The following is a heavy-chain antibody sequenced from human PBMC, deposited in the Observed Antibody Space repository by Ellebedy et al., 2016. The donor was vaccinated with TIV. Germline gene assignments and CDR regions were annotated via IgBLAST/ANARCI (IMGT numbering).Heavy chain of an antibody. CDR3: ARADCTSTACTNVDY. CDR2: INSEGSST. J-gene: IGHJ4*02. D-gene: IGHD2-2*01. CDR1: GFTFSSYW. Sequence: GESLKISCAASGFTFSSYWMHWVRQAPGKGLVWVSRINSEGSSTSYADSVKGRFTISRDNAKNTLYLQMNSLRVEDTAVYYCARADCTSTACTNVDYWGQGTLVTVSS. V-gene: IGHV3-74*01.